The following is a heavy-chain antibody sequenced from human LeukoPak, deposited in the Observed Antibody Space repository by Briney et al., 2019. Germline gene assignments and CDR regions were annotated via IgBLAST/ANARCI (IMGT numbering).Heavy chain of an antibody. D-gene: IGHD5-24*01. CDR3: ARASGWLQDFDY. Sequence: SETLSLTCAVYGGSFSGYYWSWIRRPPGKGLEWIGEINHSGSTNYNPSLKSRVTISVDTSKNQFSLKLSSVTAADTAVYYCARASGWLQDFDYWGQGTLVTVSS. J-gene: IGHJ4*02. V-gene: IGHV4-34*01. CDR1: GGSFSGYY. CDR2: INHSGST.